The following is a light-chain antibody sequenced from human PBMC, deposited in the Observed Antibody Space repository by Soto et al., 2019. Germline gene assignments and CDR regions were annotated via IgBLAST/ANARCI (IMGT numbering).Light chain of an antibody. J-gene: IGLJ3*02. CDR2: DVT. CDR1: SSDVGGYNY. V-gene: IGLV2-14*01. Sequence: QSALTQPASVSGSPGQSITISGTGTSSDVGGYNYVSWYQQHPGKAPKLMIYDVTNRPSGVSNRFSGSKSGNTASLTISGLQAEDEADYYCSSYTRSSTPLVFGGGTKLTVL. CDR3: SSYTRSSTPLV.